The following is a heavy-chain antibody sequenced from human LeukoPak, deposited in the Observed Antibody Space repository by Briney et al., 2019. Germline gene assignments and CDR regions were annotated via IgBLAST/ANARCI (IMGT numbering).Heavy chain of an antibody. D-gene: IGHD3-22*01. CDR1: GGSISSYY. CDR3: AKDRYGYDSSGYCEAFDY. CDR2: IYTSGST. J-gene: IGHJ4*02. V-gene: IGHV4-4*07. Sequence: SETLSLTCTVSGGSISSYYWSWIRQPAGKGLEWIGRIYTSGSTNYNPSLKSRVTMSVDTSKNQFSLKLSSVTAADTAVYYCAKDRYGYDSSGYCEAFDYWGQGTLVTVSS.